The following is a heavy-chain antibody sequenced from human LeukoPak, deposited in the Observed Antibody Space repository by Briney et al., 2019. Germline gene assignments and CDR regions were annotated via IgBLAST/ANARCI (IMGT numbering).Heavy chain of an antibody. J-gene: IGHJ6*02. CDR2: INPNSGGT. D-gene: IGHD6-6*01. CDR1: GYTFTGYY. V-gene: IGHV1-2*04. CDR3: AGGSSSSYYGMDV. Sequence: GASVKVSCKASGYTFTGYYMHWVRQAPGQGLEWMGWINPNSGGTNYAQKFQGWVTMTRDTSISTAYMELSRLRSDDTAVYYCAGGSSSSYYGMDVWGQGTTVTVSS.